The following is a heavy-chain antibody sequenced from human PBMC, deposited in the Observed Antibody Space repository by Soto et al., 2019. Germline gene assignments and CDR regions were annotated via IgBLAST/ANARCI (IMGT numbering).Heavy chain of an antibody. V-gene: IGHV3-33*01. CDR3: ARDQWEDTAMPTTEDY. J-gene: IGHJ4*02. D-gene: IGHD5-18*01. Sequence: PGGSLRLSCAASGFTFSSYGMHWVRQAPGKGLEWVAVIWYDGSNKYYADSVKGRFTISRDNSKNTLYLQMNSLRAEDTAVYYCARDQWEDTAMPTTEDYWGQGTLVTVSS. CDR2: IWYDGSNK. CDR1: GFTFSSYG.